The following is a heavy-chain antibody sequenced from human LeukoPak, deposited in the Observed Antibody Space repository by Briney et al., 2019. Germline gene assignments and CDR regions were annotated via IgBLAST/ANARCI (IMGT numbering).Heavy chain of an antibody. D-gene: IGHD2-2*02. J-gene: IGHJ4*02. CDR3: ARSLGYCSSTRCYTGLYYFDY. Sequence: SETLSLTCTVSGGSNSSSSYYWGWIRQPPGKGLEWIGSIYYSGSTYYNPSLKSRVTISVDTSKNQFSLKLSSVTAADTAVYYCARSLGYCSSTRCYTGLYYFDYWGQGTLVTVSS. V-gene: IGHV4-39*07. CDR2: IYYSGST. CDR1: GGSNSSSSYY.